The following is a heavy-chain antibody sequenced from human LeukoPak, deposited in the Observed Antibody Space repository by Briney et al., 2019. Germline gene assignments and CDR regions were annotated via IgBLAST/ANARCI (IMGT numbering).Heavy chain of an antibody. Sequence: PSETLSLTCSVSGDSISLYYWSWIRQPPGKGLEWIGRIYTSGSTNYNPSLKSRVTISVDTSKNQFSLKLSSVTAADTAVYYCARVGGYSYGVDYWGQGTLVTVSS. V-gene: IGHV4-4*08. CDR2: IYTSGST. J-gene: IGHJ4*02. CDR3: ARVGGYSYGVDY. D-gene: IGHD5-18*01. CDR1: GDSISLYY.